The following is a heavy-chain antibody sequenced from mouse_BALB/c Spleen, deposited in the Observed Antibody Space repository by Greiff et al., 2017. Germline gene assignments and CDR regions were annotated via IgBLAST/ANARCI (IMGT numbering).Heavy chain of an antibody. V-gene: IGHV5-6-2*01. CDR2: INSNGGST. CDR1: GFTFSSYY. J-gene: IGHJ3*01. D-gene: IGHD1-1*01. CDR3: ARHADYYGSSWFAY. Sequence: EVKLVESGGGLVKLGGSLKLSCAASGFTFSSYYMSWVRQTPEKRLELVAAINSNGGSTYYPDTVKGRFTISRDSAKNTLYLQMSSLKSEDTALYYCARHADYYGSSWFAYWGQGTLVTVSA.